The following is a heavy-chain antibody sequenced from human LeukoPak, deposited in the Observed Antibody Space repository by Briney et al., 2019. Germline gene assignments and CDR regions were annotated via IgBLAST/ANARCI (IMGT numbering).Heavy chain of an antibody. Sequence: SETLSLTCVVYGESFSGYSWSWIRQPPGKGLEWIGEINQRRNTNYNPSLKSRVTISVDTSKNQFSLKLSSVTAADTAVYYCARDRGWELNWFDPWGQGTLVTVSS. J-gene: IGHJ5*02. CDR1: GESFSGYS. D-gene: IGHD1-26*01. V-gene: IGHV4-34*01. CDR2: INQRRNT. CDR3: ARDRGWELNWFDP.